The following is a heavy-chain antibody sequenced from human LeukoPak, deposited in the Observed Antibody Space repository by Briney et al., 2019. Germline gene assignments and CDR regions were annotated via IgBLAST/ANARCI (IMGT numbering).Heavy chain of an antibody. D-gene: IGHD6-19*01. Sequence: PGESLKISCKASGYSFTTHWIGWARQMPGKGLEWMGILHPGDSDTRYSPSFQGRVTISADKSISTAYLQWSSLRASDSAMYYCARGDTEVAATADFWGQGTLVTVSS. J-gene: IGHJ4*02. CDR3: ARGDTEVAATADF. V-gene: IGHV5-51*01. CDR1: GYSFTTHW. CDR2: LHPGDSDT.